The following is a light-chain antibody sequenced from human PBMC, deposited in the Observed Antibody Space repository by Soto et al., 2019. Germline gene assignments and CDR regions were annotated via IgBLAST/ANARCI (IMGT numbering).Light chain of an antibody. Sequence: ALTQSPGTLSSSAGERATLSCRASQSVSSNYLAWYQQKPGQAPRLLIYGASSRATGIPDRFSGSGSGTDFTLTIDRLESEDFAVYFCQQYGDLPWTFGQGTKVDIK. CDR1: QSVSSNY. CDR3: QQYGDLPWT. V-gene: IGKV3-20*01. CDR2: GAS. J-gene: IGKJ1*01.